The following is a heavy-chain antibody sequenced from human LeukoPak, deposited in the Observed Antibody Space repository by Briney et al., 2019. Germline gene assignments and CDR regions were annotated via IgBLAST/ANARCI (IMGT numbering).Heavy chain of an antibody. CDR2: IYYSGST. V-gene: IGHV4-59*01. Sequence: PSETLSLACTVSGGSISSCYWSWIRQPPGKGLKWIEYIYYSGSTNYNPSLKSRVTISVDTSKNQFSLKLSSVTAADTAVYYCATLGDRYCSSTCCYTGFDYWGQGTLVTVSS. D-gene: IGHD2-2*02. CDR1: GGSISSCY. CDR3: ATLGDRYCSSTCCYTGFDY. J-gene: IGHJ4*02.